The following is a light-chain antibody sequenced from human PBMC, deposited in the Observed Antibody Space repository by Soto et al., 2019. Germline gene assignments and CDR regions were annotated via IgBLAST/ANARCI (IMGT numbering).Light chain of an antibody. J-gene: IGLJ3*02. CDR2: GNS. Sequence: QSVLTQPPSVSGAPGQRVTISCTGSSSNIGAGYDVHWYQQLPGTAPKLLIYGNSNRPSGVPDRFSGSKSGTSASLAITGIPAVDDADYSSQSYDSSLRGWVFGGGTTLAVL. CDR3: QSYDSSLRGWV. CDR1: SSNIGAGYD. V-gene: IGLV1-40*01.